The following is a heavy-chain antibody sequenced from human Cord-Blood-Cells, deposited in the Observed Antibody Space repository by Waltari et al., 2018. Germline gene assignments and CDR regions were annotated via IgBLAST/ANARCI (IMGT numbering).Heavy chain of an antibody. J-gene: IGHJ4*02. CDR1: GGSFSGYY. D-gene: IGHD3-3*01. V-gene: IGHV4-34*01. CDR3: ASRGGLRFLEWLPTPFFDY. Sequence: QVQLQQWGAGLLKPSETLSLTCAVYGGSFSGYYWSWIRQPPGKGLEWIGEINQSGRTNYNPSLKSRVTISVDTSKNQFSLKLSSVTAADTAVYYCASRGGLRFLEWLPTPFFDYWGQGTLVTVSS. CDR2: INQSGRT.